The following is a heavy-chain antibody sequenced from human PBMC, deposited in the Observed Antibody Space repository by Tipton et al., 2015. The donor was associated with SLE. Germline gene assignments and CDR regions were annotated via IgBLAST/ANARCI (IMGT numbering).Heavy chain of an antibody. CDR2: INNDGSDT. V-gene: IGHV3-74*01. CDR3: ARGLRGPEY. D-gene: IGHD4-17*01. J-gene: IGHJ4*02. Sequence: SLRLSCAASGFTFSGYWMHWVRQAPGKGLVWVSRINNDGSDTVYADSVKGRFTISRDNAKNTLYLQMNGLRAEDAAVYYCARGLRGPEYWGQGTLVTVSS. CDR1: GFTFSGYW.